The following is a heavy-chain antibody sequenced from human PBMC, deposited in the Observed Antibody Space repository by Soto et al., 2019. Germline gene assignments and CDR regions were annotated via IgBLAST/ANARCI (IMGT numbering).Heavy chain of an antibody. Sequence: PGGSLRLSCAASGFTFSSYSINWVRQAPGKGLKWVSSISSSSSYIYCADSVKGRFTISRDNAKNSLYLQMNSLRAEDTAVYYCARVVSNTVTTYFDYWGQGTRVTVSS. V-gene: IGHV3-21*01. CDR3: ARVVSNTVTTYFDY. CDR1: GFTFSSYS. D-gene: IGHD4-17*01. J-gene: IGHJ4*02. CDR2: ISSSSSYI.